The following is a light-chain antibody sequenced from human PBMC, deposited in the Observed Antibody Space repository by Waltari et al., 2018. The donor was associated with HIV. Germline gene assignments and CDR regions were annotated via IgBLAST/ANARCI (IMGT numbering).Light chain of an antibody. V-gene: IGLV2-8*01. CDR2: EVS. CDR3: SSYAGSNNLGV. J-gene: IGLJ1*01. Sequence: QSALTQPPSASGSPGQSVPISCTGNSSHVGGYNYIPWYQQHPGKAPKLMIYEVSKRPSGVPDRFSGSKSGNTASLTVSGLQAEDEADYYCSSYAGSNNLGVFGTGTKVTVL. CDR1: SSHVGGYNY.